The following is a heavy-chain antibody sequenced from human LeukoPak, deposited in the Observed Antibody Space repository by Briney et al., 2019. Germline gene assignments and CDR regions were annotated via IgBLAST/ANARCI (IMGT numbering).Heavy chain of an antibody. CDR2: IHPESGGT. V-gene: IGHV1-2*02. J-gene: IGHJ4*02. CDR1: GYKFTDYS. CDR3: ARLRGGYDSADY. Sequence: ASVKVSCKASGYKFTDYSMHWVRPAPGRGPEWMGWIHPESGGTNSAPEFQGRVTMTRDTPISTVYMELSRLGSDDTAVYYCARLRGGYDSADYWGQGTLVTVSS. D-gene: IGHD5-12*01.